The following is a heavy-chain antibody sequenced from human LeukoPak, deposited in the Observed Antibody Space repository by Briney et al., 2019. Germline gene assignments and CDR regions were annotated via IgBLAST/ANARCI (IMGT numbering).Heavy chain of an antibody. J-gene: IGHJ4*02. CDR1: GYTISSDYY. Sequence: SETLSLTCTVSGYTISSDYYWGWIRQPPGKGLAWVGSIYHSGITYYNPSLKSRVTISVDTSKNQFSLKLRSVTAADTAIYYCARIYGSGSLYFDYWGQGTLVTVSS. CDR3: ARIYGSGSLYFDY. D-gene: IGHD3-10*01. V-gene: IGHV4-38-2*02. CDR2: IYHSGIT.